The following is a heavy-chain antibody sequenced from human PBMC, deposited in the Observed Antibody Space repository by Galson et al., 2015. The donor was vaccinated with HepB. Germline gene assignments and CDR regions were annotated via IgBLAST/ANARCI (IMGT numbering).Heavy chain of an antibody. V-gene: IGHV4-34*01. CDR2: INHSGRT. CDR1: GESFSGYY. CDR3: ARERLLWFGELFAPHYFDH. J-gene: IGHJ4*01. D-gene: IGHD3-10*01. Sequence: ETLSLTCAVYGESFSGYYWSWIRQSPGKGLEWIGEINHSGRTNYNPSLKSRVTMSVDVSKNQFSLKLTSVTAADTAVYYCARERLLWFGELFAPHYFDHWALETWSPSPQ.